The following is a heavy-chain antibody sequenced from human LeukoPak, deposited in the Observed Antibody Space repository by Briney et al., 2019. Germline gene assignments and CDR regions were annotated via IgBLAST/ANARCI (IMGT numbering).Heavy chain of an antibody. Sequence: ASVKISCKGSGYSFTSYWIGWVRQMPGKGLEWMGIIYPGDSDTRYSPSFQGQVTISADKSISTAYLQWSSLKASDTAMYYCARSRYYDSSGYSPPRDAFDIWGQGTMVTVSS. CDR3: ARSRYYDSSGYSPPRDAFDI. CDR1: GYSFTSYW. V-gene: IGHV5-51*01. D-gene: IGHD3-22*01. CDR2: IYPGDSDT. J-gene: IGHJ3*02.